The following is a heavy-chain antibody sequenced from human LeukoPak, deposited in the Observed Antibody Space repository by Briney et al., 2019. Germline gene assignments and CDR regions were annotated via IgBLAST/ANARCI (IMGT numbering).Heavy chain of an antibody. D-gene: IGHD5-24*01. V-gene: IGHV1-2*02. CDR1: GYTFTGYY. CDR2: INPNGGGT. CDR3: ARPRRDGYYFDY. J-gene: IGHJ4*02. Sequence: ASVKVSCKASGYTFTGYYMHWVRQAPGQGLEWMGWINPNGGGTNYAQKFQGRVTMTRDTSISTAYMELSRLRSDDTAVYYCARPRRDGYYFDYWGQGTLVTVSS.